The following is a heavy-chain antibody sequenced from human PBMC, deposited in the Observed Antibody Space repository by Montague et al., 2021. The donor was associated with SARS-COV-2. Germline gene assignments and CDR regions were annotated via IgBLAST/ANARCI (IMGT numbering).Heavy chain of an antibody. J-gene: IGHJ5*02. CDR3: ARVRDRITMIVVDRNGGLDP. D-gene: IGHD3-22*01. Sequence: TLSLTCTVSGGSISSGGYYWSWIRQHTGKGLVWIGYIYYSGSTYYNPSLKSRVTISADTSKIQFSLKLSSVTAADTAVYYCARVRDRITMIVVDRNGGLDPWGQGTLVTVSS. V-gene: IGHV4-31*03. CDR2: IYYSGST. CDR1: GGSISSGGYY.